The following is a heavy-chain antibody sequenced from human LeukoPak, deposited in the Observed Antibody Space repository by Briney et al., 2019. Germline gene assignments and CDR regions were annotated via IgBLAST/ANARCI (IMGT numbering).Heavy chain of an antibody. CDR1: GFTFSSYS. J-gene: IGHJ4*02. V-gene: IGHV3-48*04. D-gene: IGHD3-22*01. Sequence: GGSLRLSCAASGFTFSSYSMNWVRQAPGKGLEWVSYISSSSSTIYYADSVRGRFTISRDNAKSSLYLQMNSLTAEDTALYHCAREDGTSSGFYEQWGQGTLVTVSS. CDR2: ISSSSSTI. CDR3: AREDGTSSGFYEQ.